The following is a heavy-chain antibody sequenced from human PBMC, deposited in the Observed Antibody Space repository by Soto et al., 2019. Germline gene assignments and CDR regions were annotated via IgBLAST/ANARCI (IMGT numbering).Heavy chain of an antibody. CDR3: ARGGEYGGGDCFVWFAP. D-gene: IGHD2-21*02. CDR1: GGTFSSYA. Sequence: SVKVSCKASGGTFSSYAISWVRQAPGQGLEWMGGIIPIFGTANYAQKFQGRVTITADESTSTAYMELSSLRSEDTAVYYCARGGEYGGGDCFVWFAPGGGGTRVPVS. J-gene: IGHJ5*02. V-gene: IGHV1-69*13. CDR2: IIPIFGTA.